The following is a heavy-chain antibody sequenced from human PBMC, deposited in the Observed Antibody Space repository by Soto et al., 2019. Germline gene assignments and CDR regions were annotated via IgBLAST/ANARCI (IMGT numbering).Heavy chain of an antibody. J-gene: IGHJ3*02. CDR2: INTRGST. CDR3: ARAPEDYDCWGGRTDADAFDI. Sequence: VQLQGSGPGLENPSVTLSPTCTVSVGSIRSDYWGCIRRPPRQGLECIGGINTRGSTNYKPSLKSRVTLSVDTPKNQLSLKLGPVRAAGTAVYACARAPEDYDCWGGRTDADAFDIWGKVTMLTVS. CDR1: VGSIRSDY. V-gene: IGHV4-4*07. D-gene: IGHD3-3*01.